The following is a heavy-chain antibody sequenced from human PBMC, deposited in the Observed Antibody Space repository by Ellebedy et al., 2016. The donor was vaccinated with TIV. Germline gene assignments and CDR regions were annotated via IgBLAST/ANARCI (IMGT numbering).Heavy chain of an antibody. CDR1: GFTFSSYW. Sequence: GESLKISCAASGFTFSSYWMSWVRQAPGKGLEWVANIKQDGSEKYYVDSVKGRFTISRDNAKNSLYLQMNSLRAEDTAVYYCARSAERDGTFIDYWGQGTLVTVSS. D-gene: IGHD1-1*01. V-gene: IGHV3-7*01. J-gene: IGHJ4*02. CDR3: ARSAERDGTFIDY. CDR2: IKQDGSEK.